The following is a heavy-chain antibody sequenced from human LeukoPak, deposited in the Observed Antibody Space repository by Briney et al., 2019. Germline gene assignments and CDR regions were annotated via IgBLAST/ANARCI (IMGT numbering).Heavy chain of an antibody. Sequence: ASVKVSCKASGYTFTSYGISWVRQAPGQGLEWMGWISAYNGNTNYAQKLQGRVTMTTDTSTSTAYMELRSLRSDDTAVYYCARSSYYYDSSGYYSYYYYYMDVWGKGTTVTVSS. CDR1: GYTFTSYG. D-gene: IGHD3-22*01. J-gene: IGHJ6*03. V-gene: IGHV1-18*01. CDR2: ISAYNGNT. CDR3: ARSSYYYDSSGYYSYYYYYMDV.